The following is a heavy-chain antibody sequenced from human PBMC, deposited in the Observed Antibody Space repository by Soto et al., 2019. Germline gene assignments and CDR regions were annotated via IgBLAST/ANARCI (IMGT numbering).Heavy chain of an antibody. CDR3: TTAKSVVVPAAIPVSPYYYCGMGV. D-gene: IGHD2-2*02. J-gene: IGHJ6*02. CDR1: GFTFSNAW. V-gene: IGHV3-15*01. Sequence: GGSLRLSCAASGFTFSNAWMSWVRQAPGKGLEWVGRIKSKTDGGTTDYAAPVKGRFTISRDDSKNTLYLQMNSLKTEDTAVYYCTTAKSVVVPAAIPVSPYYYCGMGVWGQGTTVTVSS. CDR2: IKSKTDGGTT.